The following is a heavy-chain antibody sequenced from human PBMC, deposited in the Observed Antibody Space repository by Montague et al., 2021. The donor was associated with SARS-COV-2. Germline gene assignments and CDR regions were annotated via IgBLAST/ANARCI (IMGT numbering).Heavy chain of an antibody. Sequence: SETLSLTCGVSGASVTSTNWWSWVRQPTGKGLEWIGVIYHTGNTNYSPPLKNRVSISLDKLKNQLSLRLNSVTAADTAVYYCASPKEGSGYYRPFDYWGQGILVTVSS. CDR1: GASVTSTNW. CDR3: ASPKEGSGYYRPFDY. D-gene: IGHD3-22*01. J-gene: IGHJ4*02. CDR2: IYHTGNT. V-gene: IGHV4-4*02.